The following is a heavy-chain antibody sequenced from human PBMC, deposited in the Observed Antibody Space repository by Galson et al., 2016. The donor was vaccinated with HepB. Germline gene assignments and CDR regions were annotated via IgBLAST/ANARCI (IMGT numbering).Heavy chain of an antibody. CDR2: INPGNSNT. Sequence: SVKVSCKASGYTIINYAIHWVRQAPGQSLEWMGWINPGNSNTIYSKKFQDRVTILRATSASTIYMELSSLRPEDTAVYWCARGGSYDVSGYRYFDSWGQGTLVTVSS. D-gene: IGHD3-22*01. CDR1: GYTIINYA. CDR3: ARGGSYDVSGYRYFDS. V-gene: IGHV1-3*01. J-gene: IGHJ4*02.